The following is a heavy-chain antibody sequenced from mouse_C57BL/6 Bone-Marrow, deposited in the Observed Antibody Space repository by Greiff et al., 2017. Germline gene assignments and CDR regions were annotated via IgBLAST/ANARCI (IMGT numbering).Heavy chain of an antibody. CDR2: FYPGSGSI. CDR1: GYIFTEYT. D-gene: IGHD2-4*01. J-gene: IGHJ2*01. V-gene: IGHV1-62-2*01. CDR3: ARHERYYDYEGYFDY. Sequence: VQLKESGAELVKPGASVKLSCKASGYIFTEYTIHWVKQRSGQGLEWIGWFYPGSGSIKYNERFKDKATLTADKSSNTVYMELSRLTSEDSAVYFLARHERYYDYEGYFDYWGQGTTLTVSS.